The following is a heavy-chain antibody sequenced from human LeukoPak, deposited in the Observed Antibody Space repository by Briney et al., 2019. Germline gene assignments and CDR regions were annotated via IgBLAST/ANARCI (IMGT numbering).Heavy chain of an antibody. CDR2: TYSSGST. V-gene: IGHV4-59*01. D-gene: IGHD6-13*01. CDR3: ARASGYSASWGL. Sequence: PSETLSLTCTVSGGSISGYYWGWIRQPPGKGLEWIGYTYSSGSTSYNPSLKSRVIMSVDTSKNQFSLKLSSVTAADTAGYYCARASGYSASWGLWGQGTLVSVSS. CDR1: GGSISGYY. J-gene: IGHJ4*02.